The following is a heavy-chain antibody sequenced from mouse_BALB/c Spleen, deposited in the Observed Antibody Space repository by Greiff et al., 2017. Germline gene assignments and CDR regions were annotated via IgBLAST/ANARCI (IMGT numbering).Heavy chain of an antibody. Sequence: EVQVVESGPELVKPGASVKISCKASGYSFTGYFMNWVMQSHGKSLEWIGRINPYNGDTFYNQKFKGKATLTVDKSSSTAHMELRSLASEDSAVYYCARVRGNPGAMDYWGQGTSVTVSS. V-gene: IGHV1-20*02. CDR3: ARVRGNPGAMDY. CDR2: INPYNGDT. D-gene: IGHD2-1*01. J-gene: IGHJ4*01. CDR1: GYSFTGYF.